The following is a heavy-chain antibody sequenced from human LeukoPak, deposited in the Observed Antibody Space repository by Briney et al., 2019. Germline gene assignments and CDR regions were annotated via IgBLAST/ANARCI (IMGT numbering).Heavy chain of an antibody. V-gene: IGHV3-23*01. CDR1: GFTFSSYA. J-gene: IGHJ4*02. CDR3: AKGRGAPYYFDY. Sequence: GGSLRLSCAASGFTFSSYAMNWVRQAPGKGLEWVSGISGRGDSTYYADSVKGRFTISRDNSKNTLYLQMNSLRAEDTAVYYCAKGRGAPYYFDYWGQGTLVTVSS. CDR2: ISGRGDST.